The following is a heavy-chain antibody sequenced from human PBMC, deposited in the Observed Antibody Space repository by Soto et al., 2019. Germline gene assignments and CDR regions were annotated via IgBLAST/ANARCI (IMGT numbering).Heavy chain of an antibody. CDR2: MYPDDSDI. CDR3: ATAYVYDFENSNYYRDAFDI. D-gene: IGHD3-22*01. Sequence: GESLKISCKASGYSFSFYWIGWVRQMPGKGLEWMAIMYPDDSDIRYSPSFEAHVTISADKSTSTAFLQWSSLKTSDTAMYYCATAYVYDFENSNYYRDAFDIWGQGTLVTVSS. J-gene: IGHJ3*02. CDR1: GYSFSFYW. V-gene: IGHV5-51*01.